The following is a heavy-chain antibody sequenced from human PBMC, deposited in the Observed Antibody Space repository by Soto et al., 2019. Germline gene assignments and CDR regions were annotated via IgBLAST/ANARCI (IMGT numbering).Heavy chain of an antibody. J-gene: IGHJ4*02. V-gene: IGHV3-15*07. CDR1: GFTFSSAW. Sequence: GGSLRLSCAASGFTFSSAWMNWVRQAPGKGLEWVGRIKSKTDGGTTDYAAPVKGRFTISRDDSKNTLYLQMNSLKTEDTAVYYCTTEAIVVVVAAMRGSADYWGQGTLVTVSS. CDR3: TTEAIVVVVAAMRGSADY. D-gene: IGHD2-15*01. CDR2: IKSKTDGGTT.